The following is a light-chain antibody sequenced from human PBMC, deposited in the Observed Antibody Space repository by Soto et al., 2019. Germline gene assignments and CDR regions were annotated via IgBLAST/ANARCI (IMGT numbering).Light chain of an antibody. CDR1: SGHSSYA. J-gene: IGLJ3*02. V-gene: IGLV4-69*01. CDR2: LNSDGSH. Sequence: QSVLSQLPSASASLGASVKLTCTLSSGHSSYAIAWHQQQPEKGPRYLMKLNSDGSHSKGDGIPDRFSGSSSGAERYLTISSLQSEDEADYYCQTWGTGLLVFGGGTKVTVL. CDR3: QTWGTGLLV.